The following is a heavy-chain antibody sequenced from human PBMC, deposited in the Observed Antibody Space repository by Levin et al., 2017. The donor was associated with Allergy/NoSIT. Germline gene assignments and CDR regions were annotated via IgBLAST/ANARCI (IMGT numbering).Heavy chain of an antibody. CDR2: IYTSGST. CDR3: ARDGPRWFGELLELGGPPYYDGMDV. J-gene: IGHJ6*02. CDR1: GGSISSYY. D-gene: IGHD3-10*01. Sequence: RSQTLSLTCTVSGGSISSYYWSWIRPPAGKGLEWIGRIYTSGSTNYNPSLKSRVTMSVDTSKNQFSLKLSSVTAADTAVYYCARDGPRWFGELLELGGPPYYDGMDVWGQGTTVTVSS. V-gene: IGHV4-4*07.